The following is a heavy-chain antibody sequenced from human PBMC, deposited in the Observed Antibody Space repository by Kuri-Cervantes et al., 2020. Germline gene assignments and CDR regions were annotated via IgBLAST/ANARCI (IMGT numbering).Heavy chain of an antibody. J-gene: IGHJ4*02. CDR2: IWSDGNNK. Sequence: GESLKISCAASGLTFRSCGMHWVRQAPGKGLEWVAFIWSDGNNKYYAESVKGRFSISRDNSKNTLYLQMNSLRVEDTGVYYCARETKNYYDSSGYYFHWGRGTLVTVSS. CDR1: GLTFRSCG. CDR3: ARETKNYYDSSGYYFH. V-gene: IGHV3-33*01. D-gene: IGHD3-22*01.